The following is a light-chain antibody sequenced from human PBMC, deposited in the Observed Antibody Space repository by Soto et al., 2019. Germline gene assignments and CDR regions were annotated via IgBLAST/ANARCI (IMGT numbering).Light chain of an antibody. V-gene: IGKV1-39*01. CDR2: DAS. Sequence: DIQMTQSPYALSGSVGDRVTITCQASQDISDVLNWYQQQPGKAPKVLIYDASKLQTGVPSRFSGSGSGTDFTLTITSLQPEDFATYYCQQSYGTPITFCQGTRLEI. CDR1: QDISDV. J-gene: IGKJ5*01. CDR3: QQSYGTPIT.